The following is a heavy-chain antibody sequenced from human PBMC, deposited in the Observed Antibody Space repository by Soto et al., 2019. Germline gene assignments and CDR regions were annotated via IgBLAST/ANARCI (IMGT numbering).Heavy chain of an antibody. V-gene: IGHV4-59*01. CDR1: GGSISGYY. D-gene: IGHD3-10*01. CDR3: AREARGSGSYWHLDV. Sequence: ASETLSLTCTVSGGSISGYYWSWIRQPPGKGLEWIGYIYYSGSSNYNPSLKSRVTISVDTSKNQFSLKLSSVTAADTAVYYCAREARGSGSYWHLDVWGQGTTVTVSS. J-gene: IGHJ6*02. CDR2: IYYSGSS.